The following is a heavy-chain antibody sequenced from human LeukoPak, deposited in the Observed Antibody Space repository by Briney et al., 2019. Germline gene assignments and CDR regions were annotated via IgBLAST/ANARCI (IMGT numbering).Heavy chain of an antibody. CDR2: IKSKTDDGTT. CDR3: TTESIAAAGYFDY. J-gene: IGHJ4*02. V-gene: IGHV3-15*01. D-gene: IGHD6-13*01. Sequence: GGSLRLSCAASGFTLSNAWMSWVRQAPGKGLEWVGRIKSKTDDGTTDYAAPVKGRFTISRDDSKNTLYLQMNSLKTEDTAVYYCTTESIAAAGYFDYWGQGTLVTVSS. CDR1: GFTLSNAW.